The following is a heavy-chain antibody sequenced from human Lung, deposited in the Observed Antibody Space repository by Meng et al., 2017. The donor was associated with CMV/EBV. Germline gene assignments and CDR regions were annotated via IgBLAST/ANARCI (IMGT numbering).Heavy chain of an antibody. CDR2: ITASGGST. D-gene: IGHD6-13*01. CDR3: AKAFSASWYREYYDY. J-gene: IGHJ4*01. V-gene: IGHV3-23*01. CDR1: EFTFSNYA. Sequence: LTXXASEFTFSNYAMSWVRQAPGRGLEWVSAITASGGSTYYTDSVKGRFTVSRDNSKNTLYLQMNNLRAEDTAVFYCAKAFSASWYREYYDYWGHGALVTVSS.